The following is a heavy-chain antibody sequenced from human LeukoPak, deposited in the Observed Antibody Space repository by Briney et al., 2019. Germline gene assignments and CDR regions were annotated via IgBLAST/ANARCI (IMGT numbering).Heavy chain of an antibody. CDR2: INHSGST. J-gene: IGHJ4*02. D-gene: IGHD5-24*01. CDR1: GESFSGYY. V-gene: IGHV4-34*01. CDR3: ARRRRWLQSIDY. Sequence: SETLSLTCAVYGESFSGYYWSWIRQPPGKGLEWIGEINHSGSTNYNPSLKSRVTISVDTSKNQFSLKLSSVTAADTAVYYCARRRRWLQSIDYWGQGTLVTVSS.